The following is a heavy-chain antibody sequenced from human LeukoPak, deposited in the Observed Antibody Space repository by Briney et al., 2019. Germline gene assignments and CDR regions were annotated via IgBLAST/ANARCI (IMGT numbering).Heavy chain of an antibody. D-gene: IGHD6-19*01. J-gene: IGHJ1*01. V-gene: IGHV3-21*01. Sequence: GGCLSLSCAASGFTFSSYGMNWVRLAPGKGLEWVSSISSSSSYIYYADSVKGRFTISRDNAKNSLYLQMNSLRAEDTAVYYCARRIAVAGTRYFQHWGQGTLVTVS. CDR2: ISSSSSYI. CDR1: GFTFSSYG. CDR3: ARRIAVAGTRYFQH.